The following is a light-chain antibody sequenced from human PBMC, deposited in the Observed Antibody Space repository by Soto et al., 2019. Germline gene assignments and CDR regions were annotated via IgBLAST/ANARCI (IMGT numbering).Light chain of an antibody. J-gene: IGLJ1*01. CDR2: GNS. Sequence: QSVLAQPPSVSGAPGQRVTITCTGSSSNIGAGYDVHWYQQFPGTAPKRLIYGNSNRPSGVPDRISGSKSGTSVSLAITGLQAEDEADYYCQSYDSSLSGYVFGAWTKGTVL. CDR1: SSNIGAGYD. CDR3: QSYDSSLSGYV. V-gene: IGLV1-40*01.